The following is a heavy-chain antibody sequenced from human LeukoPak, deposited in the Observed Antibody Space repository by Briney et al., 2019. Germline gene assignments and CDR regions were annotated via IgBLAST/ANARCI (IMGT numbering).Heavy chain of an antibody. CDR2: IYPGDSDT. Sequence: GEPLKISCKGCGYSFTSYWICWGRQMPGKGLEWMGIIYPGDSDTRYNPSFQGQVTISADKSISTAYLQWSSLKASDTAMYYCARRADYYFDYWGQGTLVTVSS. CDR3: ARRADYYFDY. V-gene: IGHV5-51*01. CDR1: GYSFTSYW. J-gene: IGHJ4*02.